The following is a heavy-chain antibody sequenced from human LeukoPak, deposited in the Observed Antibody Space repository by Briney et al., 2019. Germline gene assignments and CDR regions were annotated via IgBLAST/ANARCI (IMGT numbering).Heavy chain of an antibody. V-gene: IGHV4-39*07. Sequence: PSETLSLTCTVSGGSTSSSSYYWGWIRQPPGKGLEWIGSIYYSGSTYYNPSLKSRVTISVDTSKNQFSLKLGSVTAADTAVYYCARSMTTASDDAFDIWGQGTMVTVSS. CDR1: GGSTSSSSYY. CDR2: IYYSGST. D-gene: IGHD4-17*01. J-gene: IGHJ3*02. CDR3: ARSMTTASDDAFDI.